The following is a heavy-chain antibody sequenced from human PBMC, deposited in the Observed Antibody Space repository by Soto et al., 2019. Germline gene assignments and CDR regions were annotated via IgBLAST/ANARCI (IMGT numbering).Heavy chain of an antibody. D-gene: IGHD2-21*02. CDR3: ARQRTSVVTQAYFDS. CDR2: IYYSGST. V-gene: IGHV4-39*01. CDR1: GDSINNRSYY. Sequence: SSETLSLTSTVTGDSINNRSYYWGWIRQPPGKGLEWIGSIYYSGSTYNNPSLKSRVSMSVDTSKNQFSLKLRSVTAADTALYYCARQRTSVVTQAYFDSWGQGSLVTVSS. J-gene: IGHJ4*02.